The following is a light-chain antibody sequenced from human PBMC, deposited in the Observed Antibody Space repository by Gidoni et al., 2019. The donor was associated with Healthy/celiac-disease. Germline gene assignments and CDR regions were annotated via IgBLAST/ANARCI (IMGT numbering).Light chain of an antibody. CDR2: GAS. CDR1: QSVSSN. CDR3: QQYNNWPPI. Sequence: EIVMTQSPATLSVSPGERATLSCRASQSVSSNLAWYQQKPGQAPRLLIYGASTRDTGIPARFSGSGSGTEFTLTISSLQSEDFAVYYCQQYNNWPPIFGPGTKVDIK. V-gene: IGKV3-15*01. J-gene: IGKJ3*01.